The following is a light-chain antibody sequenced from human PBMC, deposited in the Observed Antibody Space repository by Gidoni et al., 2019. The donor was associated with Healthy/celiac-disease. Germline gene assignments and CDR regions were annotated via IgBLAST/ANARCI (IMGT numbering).Light chain of an antibody. CDR2: KAS. CDR3: QQHNSYGLWT. V-gene: IGKV1-5*03. J-gene: IGKJ1*01. CDR1: QSISSW. Sequence: QMPHSPSTLSASVGDRVTITCRASQSISSWLAWYQQKQGKAPKLLIYKASSLESGVPSRFSGSGSGTEVTLTISSRQPDEFATDYCQQHNSYGLWTFGQGTKVEIK.